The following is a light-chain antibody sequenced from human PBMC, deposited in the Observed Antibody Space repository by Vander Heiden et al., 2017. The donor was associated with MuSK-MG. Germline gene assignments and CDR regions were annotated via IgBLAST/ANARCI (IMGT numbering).Light chain of an antibody. V-gene: IGKV1-5*03. CDR1: QSISSW. Sequence: DIPMTQSPSTLSASVGDRVTITCRASQSISSWLAWYQQKPGKAPKLLIYKASNLESGVPSRFSGSGSETEFTLTISSLQPDDFATYYCQQYNSYPLTFGGGTKVEIK. CDR2: KAS. J-gene: IGKJ4*01. CDR3: QQYNSYPLT.